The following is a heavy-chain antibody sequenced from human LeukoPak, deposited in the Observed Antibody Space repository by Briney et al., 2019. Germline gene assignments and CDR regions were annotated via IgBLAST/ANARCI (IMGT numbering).Heavy chain of an antibody. Sequence: PSETLSLTCTVSGGSISSYYWSWIRQPPGKRLEWIGYISDTGYTNYNPSLKSRVAISVDTSKRQSSLKLSSVTAADTAVYYCARGRLLEWFDNWGQGTLVSVSS. CDR3: ARGRLLEWFDN. D-gene: IGHD3-3*01. CDR2: ISDTGYT. V-gene: IGHV4-59*01. J-gene: IGHJ5*02. CDR1: GGSISSYY.